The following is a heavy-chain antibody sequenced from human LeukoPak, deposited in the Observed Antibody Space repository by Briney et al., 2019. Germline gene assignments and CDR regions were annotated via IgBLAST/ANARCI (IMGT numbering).Heavy chain of an antibody. CDR3: ARKYGSGWPN. Sequence: GESLKISCKASGYSFSNYWIGWVRQMPGKGLEWMGITYPGDSEIRYSPSFQGQVTISAVKSISTAYLQWSSLKASDTAMYYCARKYGSGWPNWGQGTLVTVSS. CDR2: TYPGDSEI. V-gene: IGHV5-51*01. J-gene: IGHJ4*02. CDR1: GYSFSNYW. D-gene: IGHD6-19*01.